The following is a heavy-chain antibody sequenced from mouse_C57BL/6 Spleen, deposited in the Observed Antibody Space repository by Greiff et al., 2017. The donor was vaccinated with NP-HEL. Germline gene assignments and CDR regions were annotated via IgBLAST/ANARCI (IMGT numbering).Heavy chain of an antibody. V-gene: IGHV1-80*01. CDR3: ARSVYYDYAWFAY. CDR1: GYAFSSYW. Sequence: QVQLQQSGAELVKPGASVKISCKASGYAFSSYWMNWVKQRPGKGLEWIGQIYPGDGDTNYNGKFKGKATLTADKSSSTAYMQLSSLTSEDSAVYFCARSVYYDYAWFAYWGQGTLVTVSA. J-gene: IGHJ3*01. CDR2: IYPGDGDT. D-gene: IGHD2-4*01.